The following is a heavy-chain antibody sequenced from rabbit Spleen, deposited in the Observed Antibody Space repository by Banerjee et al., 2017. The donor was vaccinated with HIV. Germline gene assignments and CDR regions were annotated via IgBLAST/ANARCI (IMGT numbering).Heavy chain of an antibody. CDR1: GVSLNDKDV. V-gene: IGHV1S45*01. Sequence: EQLEESGGGLVKPEGSLTLTCKASGVSLNDKDVMCWVRQAPGKGLEWIACINIVTGKSVYASWAKGRFTMSRTSSTTVTLQVTSLTAADTATYFCARDSYAGSGSWNLWGPGTLVTVS. CDR3: ARDSYAGSGSWNL. D-gene: IGHD8-1*01. J-gene: IGHJ4*01. CDR2: INIVTGKS.